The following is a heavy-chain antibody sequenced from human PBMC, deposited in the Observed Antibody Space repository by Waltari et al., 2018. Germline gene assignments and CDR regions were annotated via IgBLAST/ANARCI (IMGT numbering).Heavy chain of an antibody. CDR2: ISGYNGDA. V-gene: IGHV1-18*01. Sequence: QLVQSGAEVKKPGASVKVSCKGSGYIFSNYGVTWVRQAPGQGLGWMGWISGYNGDAKYEEKFEGRVTMTKDTSTSTAYMEIRGLRSDDTAVYFCARDDVDSSAFGGFWGQGTQVTVSS. D-gene: IGHD3-16*01. CDR1: GYIFSNYG. CDR3: ARDDVDSSAFGGF. J-gene: IGHJ4*02.